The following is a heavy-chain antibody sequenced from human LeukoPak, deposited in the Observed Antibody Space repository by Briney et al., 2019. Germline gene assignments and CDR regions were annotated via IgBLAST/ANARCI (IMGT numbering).Heavy chain of an antibody. V-gene: IGHV4-34*01. D-gene: IGHD3-22*01. J-gene: IGHJ4*02. Sequence: SETLSLTCAVYGGSFSGYYWSWIRQPPGKGLEWIGEINHSGSTNYNPSLKSRVTISVDASKNQFSLKLSSVTAADTAVYYCARVHSSGYPDYWGQGTLVTVSS. CDR3: ARVHSSGYPDY. CDR2: INHSGST. CDR1: GGSFSGYY.